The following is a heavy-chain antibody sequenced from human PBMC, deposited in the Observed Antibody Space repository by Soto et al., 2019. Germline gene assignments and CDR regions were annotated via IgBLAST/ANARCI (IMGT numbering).Heavy chain of an antibody. V-gene: IGHV4-39*01. J-gene: IGHJ5*02. D-gene: IGHD3-10*01. CDR3: ARRGSEWFAYGSPDWFDP. Sequence: QLQLQESGPGLVKPSETLSLTCTVSGGSISSSSYYWGWIRQPPGKGLEWIGRIYYSGSTYYNTSLKSRVTISVDTSKNQFSRKLSSVPAADTAVYYFARRGSEWFAYGSPDWFDPWGQGTLVTVSS. CDR2: IYYSGST. CDR1: GGSISSSSYY.